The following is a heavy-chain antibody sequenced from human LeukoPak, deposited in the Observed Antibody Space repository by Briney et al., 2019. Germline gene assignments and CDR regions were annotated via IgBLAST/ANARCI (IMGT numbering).Heavy chain of an antibody. V-gene: IGHV4-39*01. CDR1: GGSISSSSYY. Sequence: SETLSLTCTVSGGSISSSSYYWGWIRQPPGKELEWIGSIYYSGSTYYNPPLKSRVTLSVDPSKNQFSLKLSSVTAADTAVYYCATIYSRAWMYYFDYWGQGTLVTVSS. CDR3: ATIYSRAWMYYFDY. D-gene: IGHD6-19*01. CDR2: IYYSGST. J-gene: IGHJ4*02.